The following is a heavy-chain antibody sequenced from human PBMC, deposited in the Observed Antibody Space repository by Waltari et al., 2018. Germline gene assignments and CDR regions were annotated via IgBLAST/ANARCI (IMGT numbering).Heavy chain of an antibody. CDR1: GGSISSHY. D-gene: IGHD3-10*01. V-gene: IGHV4-59*11. CDR2: IHYSGST. J-gene: IGHJ4*02. CDR3: ARMAVQGVITDY. Sequence: QVQLQESGPGLVKPSETLSLTCTVSGGSISSHYWSWIRQPPGKGLEWIGYIHYSGSTNYNPSLRSRVTISVDTSKNQFSLKLSSVTAADTAVYYCARMAVQGVITDYWGQGTLVTVSS.